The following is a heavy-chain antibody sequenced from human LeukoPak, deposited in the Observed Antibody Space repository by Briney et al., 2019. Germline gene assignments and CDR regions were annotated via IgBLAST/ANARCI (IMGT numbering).Heavy chain of an antibody. V-gene: IGHV5-51*01. CDR3: ARHWGHSSGWFRPYWYFDL. D-gene: IGHD6-19*01. J-gene: IGHJ2*01. CDR2: IYPGDSDT. Sequence: GESLKISCKGSGYSFTSYWIGWVRQMPGKGLEWMGIIYPGDSDTRYSPSFQGQVTISADKSISTAYLQWSSLKASDTAMYYCARHWGHSSGWFRPYWYFDLWGRGTLVTVSS. CDR1: GYSFTSYW.